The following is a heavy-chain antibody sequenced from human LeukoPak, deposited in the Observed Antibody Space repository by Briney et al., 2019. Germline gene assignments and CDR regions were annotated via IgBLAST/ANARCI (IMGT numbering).Heavy chain of an antibody. D-gene: IGHD3-16*02. V-gene: IGHV3-74*01. CDR2: TNLDGSTT. CDR3: ARNKSVAYVWGSYREDAFDI. J-gene: IGHJ3*02. Sequence: PGGSLRLSCAASGFTFSTYWMHWVPQAPGKGLVWVARTNLDGSTTSYAASVKGRFTISRDNAKNTLYLQMNSLRAEDTGVYYCARNKSVAYVWGSYREDAFDIWGQGTMVTVSS. CDR1: GFTFSTYW.